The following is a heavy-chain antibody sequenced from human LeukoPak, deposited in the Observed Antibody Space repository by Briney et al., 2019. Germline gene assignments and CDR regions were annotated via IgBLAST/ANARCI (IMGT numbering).Heavy chain of an antibody. Sequence: ASVKVSCKASGYTFTSYYMHAVRQAPGQQLEGMGVINPSGGSTSYAQKFQGRVTMSRDTSTSTVYMELSSLRAEDTAVYYCASPGEKDYYFDYWGQGTLVTVSS. J-gene: IGHJ4*02. CDR3: ASPGEKDYYFDY. CDR2: INPSGGST. CDR1: GYTFTSYY. D-gene: IGHD3-16*01. V-gene: IGHV1-46*01.